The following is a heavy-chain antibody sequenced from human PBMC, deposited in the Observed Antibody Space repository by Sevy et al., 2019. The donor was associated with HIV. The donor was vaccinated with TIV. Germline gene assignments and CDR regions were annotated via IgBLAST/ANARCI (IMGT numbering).Heavy chain of an antibody. D-gene: IGHD3-16*01. V-gene: IGHV3-23*01. CDR2: ITSGGAT. J-gene: IGHJ4*02. CDR3: AGGDTPMITDLDY. CDR1: GLSFTSNG. Sequence: GRSLRLSCAASGLSFTSNGMSWVRQAPGKGLEWVAGITSGGATYYADSVKGRFTVSRDNSKNTQYLQLNNLRADDTAVFYCAGGDTPMITDLDYWGQGTLVTVSS.